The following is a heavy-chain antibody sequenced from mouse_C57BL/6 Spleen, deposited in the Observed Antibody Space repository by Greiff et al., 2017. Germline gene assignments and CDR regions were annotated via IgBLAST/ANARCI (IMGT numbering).Heavy chain of an antibody. V-gene: IGHV1-50*01. J-gene: IGHJ1*03. Sequence: VQLQQPGPELVKPGASVKLSCKASGYTFTSYWMQWVKQRPGQGLEWIGEIDPSDSYTNYNQKFKGKATLTVDTSSSTAYMQLSSLTSEDSAVYYCARPYYYGSSPYWYFDVWGTGTTVTVSS. CDR3: ARPYYYGSSPYWYFDV. CDR1: GYTFTSYW. CDR2: IDPSDSYT. D-gene: IGHD1-1*01.